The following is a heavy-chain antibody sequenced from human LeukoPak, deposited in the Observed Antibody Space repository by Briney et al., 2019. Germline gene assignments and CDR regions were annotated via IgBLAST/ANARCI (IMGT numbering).Heavy chain of an antibody. J-gene: IGHJ4*02. CDR2: INSDGSST. CDR3: ARDIDNYGGLDY. Sequence: GGSLRLSCAGSGFNFSSFRMPWVRQAPGKGLVWVSRINSDGSSTRYADSVKGRFTISRDNAKNTLYLQMNSLRAEDTAVYYCARDIDNYGGLDYWGQGTRVTVSS. CDR1: GFNFSSFR. D-gene: IGHD5-18*01. V-gene: IGHV3-74*01.